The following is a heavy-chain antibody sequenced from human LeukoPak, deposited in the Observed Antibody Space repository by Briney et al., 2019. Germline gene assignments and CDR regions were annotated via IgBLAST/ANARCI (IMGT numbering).Heavy chain of an antibody. CDR2: MNSDGSTI. Sequence: GGSLTLSCAASGFTFSTYWMHWVRQAPGKGLVWVSRMNSDGSTINYADSVKGRFTVSRDNAKNTLFLQMNILGAEDTAVYYCATGGRYYLDNWGQGTLVIVSS. CDR1: GFTFSTYW. V-gene: IGHV3-74*01. CDR3: ATGGRYYLDN. J-gene: IGHJ4*02.